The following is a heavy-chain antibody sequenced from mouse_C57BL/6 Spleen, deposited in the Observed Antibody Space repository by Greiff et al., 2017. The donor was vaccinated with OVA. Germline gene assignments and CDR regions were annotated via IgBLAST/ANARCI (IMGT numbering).Heavy chain of an antibody. D-gene: IGHD6-2*01. V-gene: IGHV1-81*01. CDR3: ARRDLSGDFDY. CDR2: IYPRSGNT. Sequence: QVQLKESGAELARPGASVKLSCKASGYTFTSYGISWVKQRTGQGLEWIGEIYPRSGNTYYNEKFKGKATLTADKSSSTAYMELRSLTSEDSAVYFCARRDLSGDFDYWGQGTTLTVSS. J-gene: IGHJ2*01. CDR1: GYTFTSYG.